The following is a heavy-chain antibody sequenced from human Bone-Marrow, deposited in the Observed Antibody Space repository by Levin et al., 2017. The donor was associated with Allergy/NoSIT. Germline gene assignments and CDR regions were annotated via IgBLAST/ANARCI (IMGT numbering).Heavy chain of an antibody. J-gene: IGHJ5*02. CDR2: INYSGSI. CDR3: ARSGCSSTICSNWFDP. D-gene: IGHD2-2*01. Sequence: SETLSLTCTVSGGSISSGGHYWSWIRQHPGKGLEWIGHINYSGSIYYNPSLKSRVTISVDTSKNQFSLKLSSVTAADTAVYYCARSGCSSTICSNWFDPWGQGTLVTVSS. V-gene: IGHV4-31*03. CDR1: GGSISSGGHY.